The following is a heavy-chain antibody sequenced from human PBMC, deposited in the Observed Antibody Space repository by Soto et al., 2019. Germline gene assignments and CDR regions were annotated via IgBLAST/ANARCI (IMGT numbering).Heavy chain of an antibody. CDR1: GYTFTGYY. V-gene: IGHV1-2*04. Sequence: QVQLVQSGAEVKKPGASVKVSCKASGYTFTGYYMHWVRQAPGQGLEWMGWINPNSGGTNYAQKFQGWVTMTRYTSISTAHMELGRLRSDDTAVYYCDRGWEPITSGARFDYWGQGTLVTVSS. D-gene: IGHD1-26*01. J-gene: IGHJ4*02. CDR2: INPNSGGT. CDR3: DRGWEPITSGARFDY.